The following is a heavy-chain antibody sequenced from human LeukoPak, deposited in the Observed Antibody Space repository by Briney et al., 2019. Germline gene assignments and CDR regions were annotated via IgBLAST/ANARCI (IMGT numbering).Heavy chain of an antibody. CDR3: ARLAYCSNDVCYSNYYFSMDV. V-gene: IGHV5-51*01. J-gene: IGHJ6*03. D-gene: IGHD2-8*01. CDR2: IYPDDSDT. CDR1: GYTFSSYW. Sequence: GESLKISCKGSGYTFSSYWIGWVRQMPGKGLEWMGIIYPDDSDTRYSPSFQGQVTISADKSISTAYLQWSSLKASDTAMYYCARLAYCSNDVCYSNYYFSMDVWGKGTTVTVSS.